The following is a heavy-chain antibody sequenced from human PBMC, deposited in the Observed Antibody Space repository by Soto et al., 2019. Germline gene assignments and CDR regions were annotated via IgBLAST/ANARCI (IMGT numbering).Heavy chain of an antibody. J-gene: IGHJ2*01. CDR1: GFTFSSYS. CDR3: ARDAASWYFDL. V-gene: IGHV3-21*01. CDR2: ISSSSSYI. Sequence: EVQLVESGGGLVKPGGSLRLSCAASGFTFSSYSMNWVRQAPGKGPEWVSSISSSSSYIYYADSVKGRFTISRDNAKNSLYLQMNSLRAEDTAVYYCARDAASWYFDLWGRGTLVTVSS.